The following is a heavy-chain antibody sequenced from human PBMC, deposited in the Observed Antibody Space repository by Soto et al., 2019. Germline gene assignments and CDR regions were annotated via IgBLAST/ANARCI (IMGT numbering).Heavy chain of an antibody. CDR1: GGSISSSNW. CDR3: AREGWSIAALSGWFDP. CDR2: IYHSGST. V-gene: IGHV4-4*02. J-gene: IGHJ5*02. Sequence: KPSETLSLTCAVSGGSISSSNWWSWVRQPPGKGLEWIGEIYHSGSTNYNPSLKSRVTISVDKSKNQFSLKLSSVTAADTAVYYCAREGWSIAALSGWFDPWGQGTLVTVSS. D-gene: IGHD6-6*01.